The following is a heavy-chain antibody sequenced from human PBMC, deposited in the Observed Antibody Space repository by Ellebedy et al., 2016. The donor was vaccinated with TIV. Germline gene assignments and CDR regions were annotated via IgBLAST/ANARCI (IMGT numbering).Heavy chain of an antibody. CDR2: ISSGGTT. CDR1: GFTVSSNY. J-gene: IGHJ4*02. D-gene: IGHD6-19*01. V-gene: IGHV3-66*01. CDR3: ARRDTSGWAPFHY. Sequence: GGSLRLSCAASGFTVSSNYMSWVRQAPGKGLEWVSVISSGGTTYYPDSVKGRFSVSRDNANNTMYLQMNSLRAEDTAIYYCARRDTSGWAPFHYWGQGTLVTVSS.